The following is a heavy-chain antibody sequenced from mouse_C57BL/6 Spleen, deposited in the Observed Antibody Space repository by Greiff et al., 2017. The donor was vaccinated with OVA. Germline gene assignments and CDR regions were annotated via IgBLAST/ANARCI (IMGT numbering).Heavy chain of an antibody. J-gene: IGHJ4*01. Sequence: VKLQQSGPELVKPGASVKISCKASGYAFSSSWMNWVKQRPGKGLEWIGRIYPGDGDTNYNGKFKGKATLTADKSSSTAYMQLSSLTSEDSAVCFCGLLGYDYDGAMDYWGQGTSVTVSS. CDR1: GYAFSSSW. CDR3: GLLGYDYDGAMDY. D-gene: IGHD2-4*01. V-gene: IGHV1-82*01. CDR2: IYPGDGDT.